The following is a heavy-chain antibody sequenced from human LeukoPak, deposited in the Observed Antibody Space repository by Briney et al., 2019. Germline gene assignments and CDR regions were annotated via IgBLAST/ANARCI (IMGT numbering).Heavy chain of an antibody. CDR1: GGTFSSYA. Sequence: ASVKVSCKASGGTFSSYAISWVRQAPGQGLEWMGGIIPIFGTANYAQKFQGRVTITTDESTSTAYVELSSLRSEDAAVYYCARDHAADYYDSNYYYYMDVWGKGTTVTVSS. D-gene: IGHD3-22*01. V-gene: IGHV1-69*05. J-gene: IGHJ6*03. CDR2: IIPIFGTA. CDR3: ARDHAADYYDSNYYYYMDV.